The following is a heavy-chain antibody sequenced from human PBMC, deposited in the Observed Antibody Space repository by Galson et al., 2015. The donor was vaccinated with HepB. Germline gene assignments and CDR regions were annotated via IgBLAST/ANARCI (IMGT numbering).Heavy chain of an antibody. CDR2: IYSGGST. CDR3: AARGYSYGSYYYYGMDV. J-gene: IGHJ6*02. Sequence: SLRLSCAASGFTFSSYGMHWVRQAPGKGLEWVSVIYSGGSTYYADSVKGRFTISRDNSKNTLYLQMNSPRAEDTAVYYCAARGYSYGSYYYYGMDVWGQGTTVTVSS. CDR1: GFTFSSYG. D-gene: IGHD5-18*01. V-gene: IGHV3-66*01.